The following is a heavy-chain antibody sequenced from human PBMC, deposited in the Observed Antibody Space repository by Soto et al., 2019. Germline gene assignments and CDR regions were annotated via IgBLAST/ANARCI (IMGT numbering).Heavy chain of an antibody. CDR2: ISAYNGNT. Sequence: ASVKVSFNASGLTINSYWISWVRQAPGQGLEWIGWISAYNGNTNYAQKLQGRVTMTTDTSTSTAYMELRSLRSDDTAVYYCARDLEVNFDYWGQGTLVTVSS. J-gene: IGHJ4*02. V-gene: IGHV1-18*01. CDR3: ARDLEVNFDY. CDR1: GLTINSYW.